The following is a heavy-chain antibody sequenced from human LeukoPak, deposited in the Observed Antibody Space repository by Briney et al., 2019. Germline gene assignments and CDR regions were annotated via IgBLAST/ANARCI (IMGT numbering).Heavy chain of an antibody. CDR1: GGSISSYY. Sequence: SETLSLTCTVSGGSISSYYWSWIRQPPGKGLEWIGYIYYSGSTNYNPSLKSRVTISVDTSKNQFSLKLSSVTAADTAVYYCARAVGYSYGLSNLAGNFDPWGQGTLVTVSS. CDR3: ARAVGYSYGLSNLAGNFDP. V-gene: IGHV4-59*08. J-gene: IGHJ5*02. CDR2: IYYSGST. D-gene: IGHD5-18*01.